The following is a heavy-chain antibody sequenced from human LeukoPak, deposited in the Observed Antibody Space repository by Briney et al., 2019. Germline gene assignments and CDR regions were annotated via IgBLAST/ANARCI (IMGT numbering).Heavy chain of an antibody. CDR2: ITSRRTSI. Sequence: GSLRLSCAASGFSFSTYTMNWVRQARGKGLEWVSSITSRRTSIFYADSVKGRFTISRDDAKNSPYLQMNSLRAEDTALYYCARVSGYYRDYWGQGTLVTVSS. CDR1: GFSFSTYT. CDR3: ARVSGYYRDY. V-gene: IGHV3-21*01. D-gene: IGHD2/OR15-2a*01. J-gene: IGHJ4*02.